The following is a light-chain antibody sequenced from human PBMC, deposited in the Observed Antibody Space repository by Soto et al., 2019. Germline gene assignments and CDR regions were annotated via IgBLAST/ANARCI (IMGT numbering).Light chain of an antibody. CDR2: GAS. CDR3: QQYHNWPPGIT. CDR1: QSVSGN. J-gene: IGKJ4*02. V-gene: IGKV3-15*01. Sequence: EAVMTQSSASLSVSQGEKVTLSCRASQSVSGNFAWYQQKPGQATRLLIHGASTRATDTPARFSGSGSGTEFTLTITSLQSEDFAVYSCQQYHNWPPGITFGGGTKVDIK.